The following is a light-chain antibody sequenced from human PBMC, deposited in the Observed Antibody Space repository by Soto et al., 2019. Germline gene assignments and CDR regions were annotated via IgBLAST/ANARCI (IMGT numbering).Light chain of an antibody. Sequence: QAVVTQEPSFSVSPGGTVTLTCGLSSGSVSTNHFPSWFQQTPGQAPRTLIYITDTRSSGVPDRFSGSILGNRAALTITGAQADDVSDYYCMLYMGRGIRVFGGGTKLTVL. CDR3: MLYMGRGIRV. CDR1: SGSVSTNHF. CDR2: ITD. V-gene: IGLV8-61*01. J-gene: IGLJ3*02.